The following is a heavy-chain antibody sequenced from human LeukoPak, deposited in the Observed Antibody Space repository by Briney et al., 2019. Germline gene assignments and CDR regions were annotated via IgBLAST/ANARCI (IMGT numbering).Heavy chain of an antibody. CDR2: IYSSGIT. Sequence: SETLSLTCTVSGDSISNYYWSWIRQPAGKGLEWIGRIYSSGITNYSPSLRSRVTMSVDVSKNQFSLKVTSVTAADTAVYYCARLMAAAGSSGWFDPWGQGTLVTVSS. CDR1: GDSISNYY. D-gene: IGHD6-13*01. J-gene: IGHJ5*02. V-gene: IGHV4-4*07. CDR3: ARLMAAAGSSGWFDP.